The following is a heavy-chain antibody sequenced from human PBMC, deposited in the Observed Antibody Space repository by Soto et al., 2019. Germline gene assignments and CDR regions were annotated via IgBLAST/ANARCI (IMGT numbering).Heavy chain of an antibody. D-gene: IGHD3-16*01. CDR1: GYTFTTYG. CDR3: AREGEMPYYYYGLDV. Sequence: QVQLVQSGAEVRKPGASVKVSCKASGYTFTTYGITWVRQAPGQGLEWMGWISGYDGHTKYAQKFQGRIIMTTDTYTSTVYMDLRSLRSDDTAVYYCAREGEMPYYYYGLDVWGQGTTVTVSS. V-gene: IGHV1-18*01. J-gene: IGHJ6*02. CDR2: ISGYDGHT.